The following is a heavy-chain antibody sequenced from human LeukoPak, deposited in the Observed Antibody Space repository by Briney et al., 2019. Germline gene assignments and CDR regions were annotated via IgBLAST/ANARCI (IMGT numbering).Heavy chain of an antibody. J-gene: IGHJ2*01. CDR1: GFTFSSYA. D-gene: IGHD5-18*01. Sequence: GGSLRLSCAASGFTFSSYAMSWVRQAPGKGLEWVSVISGSGGGTYYADSVKGRFTISRDNSKNTLYLQMNSLRAEDTAVYYCAKDHGIQLWPTEYFDLWGRGTLVTVSS. CDR3: AKDHGIQLWPTEYFDL. CDR2: ISGSGGGT. V-gene: IGHV3-23*01.